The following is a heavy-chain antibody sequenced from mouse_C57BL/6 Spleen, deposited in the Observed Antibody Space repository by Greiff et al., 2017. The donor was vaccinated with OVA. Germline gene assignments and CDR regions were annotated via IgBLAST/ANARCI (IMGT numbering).Heavy chain of an antibody. D-gene: IGHD4-1*01. J-gene: IGHJ2*01. CDR2: INPSSGYT. CDR1: GYTFTSYW. Sequence: QVHVKQPGAELAKPGASVKLSCKASGYTFTSYWMHWVKQGPGQGLEWIGYINPSSGYTKYNQKFKDKATLTADKSSSTAYMQLSSLTYEDSAVYYCANWDVDYWGQGTTLTVSS. V-gene: IGHV1-7*01. CDR3: ANWDVDY.